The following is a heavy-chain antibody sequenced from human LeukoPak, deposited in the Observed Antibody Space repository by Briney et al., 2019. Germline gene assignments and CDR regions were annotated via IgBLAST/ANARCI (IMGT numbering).Heavy chain of an antibody. CDR1: GYTFTGYY. J-gene: IGHJ4*02. CDR2: INPNSGGT. CDR3: ARDRSSSWYSGDDY. Sequence: GASVKVSCKASGYTFTGYYMHWLRQAPGQGLEWTGWINPNSGGTNYAQKFQGRVTMTRDTSISTAYMELSRLRSDDTAVYYCARDRSSSWYSGDDYWGQGTLVTVSS. D-gene: IGHD6-13*01. V-gene: IGHV1-2*02.